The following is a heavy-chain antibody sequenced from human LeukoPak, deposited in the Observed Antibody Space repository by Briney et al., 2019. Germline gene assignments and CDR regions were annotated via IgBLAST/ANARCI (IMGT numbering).Heavy chain of an antibody. D-gene: IGHD2-21*02. CDR3: ARHGHHGDHDY. J-gene: IGHJ4*02. Sequence: SETLSLTCTVSGGSISSSSYYWGWTRQPPGKGVEWIGSIYYSGSTYYNPSLKSRVTISVDTSKNQFSLKLTSVTAADTAVYYCARHGHHGDHDYWGQGTLVTVSS. CDR1: GGSISSSSYY. CDR2: IYYSGST. V-gene: IGHV4-39*01.